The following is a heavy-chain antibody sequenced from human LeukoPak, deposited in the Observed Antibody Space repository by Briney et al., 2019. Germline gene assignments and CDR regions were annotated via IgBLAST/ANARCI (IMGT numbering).Heavy chain of an antibody. Sequence: SVKVSCKASGGTFSSYAISWVRQAPGQGLEWMGGIIPIFGTANYAQKFQGRVTITTDESTSTAYMELSSLRSEDTAVYYCARGGYDFWSGYYTPNYFDYWGQGTLVTVSS. D-gene: IGHD3-3*01. V-gene: IGHV1-69*05. CDR2: IIPIFGTA. J-gene: IGHJ4*02. CDR3: ARGGYDFWSGYYTPNYFDY. CDR1: GGTFSSYA.